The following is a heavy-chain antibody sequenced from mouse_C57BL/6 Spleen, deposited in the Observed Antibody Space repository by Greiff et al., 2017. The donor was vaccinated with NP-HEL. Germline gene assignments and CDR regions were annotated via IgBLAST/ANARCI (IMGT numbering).Heavy chain of an antibody. Sequence: QVQLQQSGPGLVQPSQSLSITCTVSGFSLTSYGVHWVRQSPGKGLEWLGVIWRGGSTDYTAAFMSRLSITKDNSKSQVFFNMNSLQADDTAIYYCATKITDSSGYLYAMDYWGQGTSVTVSS. D-gene: IGHD3-2*02. J-gene: IGHJ4*01. V-gene: IGHV2-5*01. CDR3: ATKITDSSGYLYAMDY. CDR1: GFSLTSYG. CDR2: IWRGGST.